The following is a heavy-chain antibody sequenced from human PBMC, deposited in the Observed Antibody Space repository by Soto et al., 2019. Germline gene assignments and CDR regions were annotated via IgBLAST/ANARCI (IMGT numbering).Heavy chain of an antibody. D-gene: IGHD6-13*01. CDR3: AKGRTWYGGAY. J-gene: IGHJ4*02. Sequence: EVQLVESGGGLVQPGGSLRLSCAASGFTFSNYWMHWLRQAPGKGLVWVSRINSDGSSTSYADSVKGRFTISRDNAKNPLYLQVNSLRAEDTGVYYCAKGRTWYGGAYWGQGTLVTVSS. CDR2: INSDGSST. CDR1: GFTFSNYW. V-gene: IGHV3-74*01.